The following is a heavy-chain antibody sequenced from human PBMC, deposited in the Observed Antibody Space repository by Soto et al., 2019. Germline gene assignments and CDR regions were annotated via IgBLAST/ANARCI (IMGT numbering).Heavy chain of an antibody. D-gene: IGHD1-26*01. CDR1: GFVFSDYW. CDR3: ARGEGAGLFGMDV. CDR2: IKQDGSEK. V-gene: IGHV3-7*03. Sequence: LRLSCEASGFVFSDYWMTWVRQAPGKGLEWVANIKQDGSEKYYVDSVKGRFTISRDNAKKSLYLQMSSLRAEDTAVYYCARGEGAGLFGMDVWGQGTTVTVSS. J-gene: IGHJ6*02.